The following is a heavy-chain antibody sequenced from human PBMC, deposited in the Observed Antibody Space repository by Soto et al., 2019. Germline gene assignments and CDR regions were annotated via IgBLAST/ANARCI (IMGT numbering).Heavy chain of an antibody. Sequence: EVQLLESGGGLVQPGGSLRLSCAASEFTFSSYAMSWVRQAPGKGLEWVSAISGSGDSTYYADSVRGRFTISRDNSRNTLYLQMNSLRADDTAVYYCPKDRGRGLYSGTYSAFDIWGQGTMVTVSS. D-gene: IGHD1-26*01. J-gene: IGHJ3*02. CDR2: ISGSGDST. CDR3: PKDRGRGLYSGTYSAFDI. V-gene: IGHV3-23*01. CDR1: EFTFSSYA.